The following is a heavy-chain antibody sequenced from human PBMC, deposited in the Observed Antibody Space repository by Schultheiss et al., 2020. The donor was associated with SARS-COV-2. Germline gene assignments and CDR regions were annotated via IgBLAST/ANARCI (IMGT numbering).Heavy chain of an antibody. Sequence: GGSLRLSCAASGFTFSIYAMSWVRQAPGKGLEWVSAIRATGTSSTFYADSVKGRFTISKDNSKNALYLQMNSLRAEDTAVYYCARDRGGNSQALIDYWGQGTLVTVSS. D-gene: IGHD4-23*01. J-gene: IGHJ4*02. CDR3: ARDRGGNSQALIDY. CDR1: GFTFSIYA. CDR2: IRATGTSST. V-gene: IGHV3-23*01.